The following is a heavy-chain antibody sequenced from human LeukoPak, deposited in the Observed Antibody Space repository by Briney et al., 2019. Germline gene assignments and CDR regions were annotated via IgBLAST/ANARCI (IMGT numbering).Heavy chain of an antibody. CDR2: IKSRTDGGTT. Sequence: GGSLRLSCAVSGFIFNNAWMNWVRQAPGKGLEWVGRIKSRTDGGTTDYAAPVKGRFTISRDDSKSTLYLQMNNLKIEDTAVYCCTTGEYGDYYYGMDVWGQGTTVTVSS. J-gene: IGHJ6*02. D-gene: IGHD3-10*01. CDR3: TTGEYGDYYYGMDV. V-gene: IGHV3-15*07. CDR1: GFIFNNAW.